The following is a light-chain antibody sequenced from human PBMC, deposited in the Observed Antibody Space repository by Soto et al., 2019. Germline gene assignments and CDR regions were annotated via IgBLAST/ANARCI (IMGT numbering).Light chain of an antibody. J-gene: IGLJ2*01. CDR3: GTWDSSLSAVV. CDR1: SSNIGNNY. V-gene: IGLV1-51*01. CDR2: DNN. Sequence: QSVLTQPPSVSAAPGQKVTISCSGSSSNIGNNYVSWYQQLPGTAPKLLIYDNNKRPSGIPVRFSGSKSGTTATLGITGLQTGDEADYYCGTWDSSLSAVVFGGGTKLTVL.